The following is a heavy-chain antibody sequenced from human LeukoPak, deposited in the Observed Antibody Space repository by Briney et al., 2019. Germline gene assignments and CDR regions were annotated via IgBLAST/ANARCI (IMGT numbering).Heavy chain of an antibody. V-gene: IGHV3-11*04. Sequence: GGSLRLYCAASGFTFSDYYMSWIRQAPGKGLEWASYISSSGSTIYYADSVKGRFTISRDNAKNSLYLQMNSLRAEDTAVYYCARMSLLGDHFDLWGRGTLVTVSS. J-gene: IGHJ2*01. CDR1: GFTFSDYY. CDR2: ISSSGSTI. CDR3: ARMSLLGDHFDL. D-gene: IGHD3-3*01.